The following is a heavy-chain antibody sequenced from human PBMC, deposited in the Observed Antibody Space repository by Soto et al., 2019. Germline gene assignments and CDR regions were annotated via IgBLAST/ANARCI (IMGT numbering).Heavy chain of an antibody. V-gene: IGHV4-34*01. Sequence: SETLSLTCAVYGGSFSGYYWSWIRQPPGKGLEWIGEINHSGSTNYNPSLKSRVTISVDTSKNQFSLKLSSVTAADTAVYYCARGVRELWFIGFEPWGQGTPVT. CDR1: GGSFSGYY. CDR3: ARGVRELWFIGFEP. J-gene: IGHJ5*02. D-gene: IGHD5-18*01. CDR2: INHSGST.